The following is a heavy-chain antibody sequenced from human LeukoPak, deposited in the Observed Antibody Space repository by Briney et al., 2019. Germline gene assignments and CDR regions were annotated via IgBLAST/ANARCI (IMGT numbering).Heavy chain of an antibody. Sequence: GGSLRLSCAASGFTFSDYYMSWIRQAPGKGLEWVSYISSSGSTIYYADSVKGRFTISRDNAKNSLYLQMNSLRAEDTAVYYCAKEGSTMMPLYYFDYWGQGTLVTVSS. V-gene: IGHV3-11*01. D-gene: IGHD3-22*01. CDR3: AKEGSTMMPLYYFDY. CDR1: GFTFSDYY. CDR2: ISSSGSTI. J-gene: IGHJ4*02.